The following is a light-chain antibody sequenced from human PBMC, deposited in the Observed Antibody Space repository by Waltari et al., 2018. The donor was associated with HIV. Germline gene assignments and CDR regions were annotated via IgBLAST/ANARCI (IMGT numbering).Light chain of an antibody. Sequence: QSELTQSPSASGTPGQRITISCSGSSSNIERNYVYWYKQFPGATPKVLIYKDNARPSGVPDRIAGSKSGTAASLLIRGLRSDDEADYYCAVWDESLDGWLFGGGTKLTVL. V-gene: IGLV1-47*01. CDR3: AVWDESLDGWL. CDR2: KDN. CDR1: SSNIERNY. J-gene: IGLJ3*02.